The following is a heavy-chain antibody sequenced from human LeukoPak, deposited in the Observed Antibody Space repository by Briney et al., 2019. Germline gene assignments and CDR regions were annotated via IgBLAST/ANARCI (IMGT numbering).Heavy chain of an antibody. Sequence: PGGSLRLSCTASGFTVSNNYMSWVRQAPGKGLEWVSVIHGGGSTSYADSVKGRFTISRDNSKNTLYLQMNRLRTEDTAVYYCARGSPGYCDTTSCLGGDAFDIWGQGTMVTVSS. V-gene: IGHV3-66*02. J-gene: IGHJ3*02. CDR3: ARGSPGYCDTTSCLGGDAFDI. D-gene: IGHD2-2*01. CDR1: GFTVSNNY. CDR2: IHGGGST.